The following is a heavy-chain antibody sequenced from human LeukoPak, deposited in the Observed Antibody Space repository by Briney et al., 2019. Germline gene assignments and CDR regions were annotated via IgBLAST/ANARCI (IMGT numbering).Heavy chain of an antibody. CDR1: GFTFSSYA. V-gene: IGHV3-30-3*01. D-gene: IGHD2-21*01. Sequence: GGSLRLSCAASGFTFSSYAMHWVRQAPGKGLEWVAVISYDGSNKYYADSVKGRFTISRDNSKNTLYLQMNSLRAEDTAVYYCAKGQQLHIVWGQGTLVTVSS. J-gene: IGHJ4*02. CDR3: AKGQQLHIV. CDR2: ISYDGSNK.